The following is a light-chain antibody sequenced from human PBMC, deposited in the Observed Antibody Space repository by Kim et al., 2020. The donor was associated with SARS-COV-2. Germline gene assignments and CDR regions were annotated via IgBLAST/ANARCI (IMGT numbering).Light chain of an antibody. CDR2: SNE. V-gene: IGLV1-44*01. Sequence: GKRGNKCGAGGRSKMGSKMVRWYGHRPGRAPKHLIHSNEQRASGVPDRCSGSTSGTSASLAISGLQSEDEADYYCAVWDDSLNGPVFGGGTQLTVL. CDR3: AVWDDSLNGPV. J-gene: IGLJ3*02. CDR1: RSKMGSKM.